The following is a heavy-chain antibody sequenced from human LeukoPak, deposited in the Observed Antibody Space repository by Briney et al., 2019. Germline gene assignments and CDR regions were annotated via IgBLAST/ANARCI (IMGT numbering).Heavy chain of an antibody. CDR3: ATGGYSSSWYYFDY. D-gene: IGHD6-13*01. CDR1: GGTFSSYA. V-gene: IGHV1-69*04. CDR2: IIPILGIA. Sequence: SVKVSCKASGGTFSSYAISWVRQAPGQGLEWMGRIIPILGIANYAQKFQGRVTMTEDTSTDTAYMELSSLRSEDTAVYYCATGGYSSSWYYFDYWGQGTLVTVSS. J-gene: IGHJ4*02.